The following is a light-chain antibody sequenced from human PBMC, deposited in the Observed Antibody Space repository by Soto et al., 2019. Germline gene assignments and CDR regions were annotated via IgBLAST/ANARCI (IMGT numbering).Light chain of an antibody. J-gene: IGLJ1*01. Sequence: SALTQPASVSGSPGQSITISCTGTSSDVGGHKYVSWYQHHADKAPKLMIYEVSNRPSGVSNRFSGSKSGNTASLTIYGLQAEDEADYYCSSFSSSCTLYVFGSGTKVTVL. CDR3: SSFSSSCTLYV. CDR2: EVS. CDR1: SSDVGGHKY. V-gene: IGLV2-14*01.